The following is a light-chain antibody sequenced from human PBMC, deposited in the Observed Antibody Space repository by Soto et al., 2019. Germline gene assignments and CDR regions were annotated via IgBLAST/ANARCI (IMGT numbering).Light chain of an antibody. CDR2: DAS. CDR1: QYIDNF. CDR3: QQYDDPPST. Sequence: DIQMTQSPSSLSASVGERVTITCQASQYIDNFLNWYQQKSGKAPKLLISDASNLETAVPSRFSGGRSGTDFTCTITTLQPEDVAIYYCQQYDDPPSTVGQGARLEIK. J-gene: IGKJ5*01. V-gene: IGKV1-33*01.